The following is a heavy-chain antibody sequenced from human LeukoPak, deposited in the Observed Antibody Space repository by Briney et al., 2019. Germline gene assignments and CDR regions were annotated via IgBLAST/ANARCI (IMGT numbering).Heavy chain of an antibody. CDR3: ARRGGGSWYYFDY. Sequence: SETLSLTCTVSGGSISSSSSYWDWIRQPPGKGLEWIGNIYYSGSTNYNASLKSRVTISVDTSKNQFSLKLSSVTAADTALYYCARRGGGSWYYFDYWDQGTLVTVSS. D-gene: IGHD2-15*01. CDR2: IYYSGST. CDR1: GGSISSSSSY. J-gene: IGHJ4*02. V-gene: IGHV4-39*01.